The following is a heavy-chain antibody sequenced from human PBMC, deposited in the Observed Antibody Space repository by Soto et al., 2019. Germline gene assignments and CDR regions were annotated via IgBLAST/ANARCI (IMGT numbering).Heavy chain of an antibody. CDR1: GFIFSDYE. CDR2: ISISGTII. J-gene: IGHJ5*02. CDR3: VREGPFDLYYT. Sequence: GGSLRLSCEGAGFIFSDYEMNWVRQVPGKGLEWISYISISGTIIHYADSVKCRFTISRDNAKNSVYLQMNRLRVEDTAIYYFVREGPFDLYYTWGEGTGVTASA. V-gene: IGHV3-48*03. D-gene: IGHD2-8*01.